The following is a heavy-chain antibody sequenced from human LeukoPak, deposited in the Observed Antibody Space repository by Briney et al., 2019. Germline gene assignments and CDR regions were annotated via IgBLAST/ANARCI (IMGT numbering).Heavy chain of an antibody. J-gene: IGHJ4*02. CDR1: GFSFTNAW. V-gene: IGHV3-15*05. CDR3: TTVTLRPVGL. Sequence: GGSLRLSCAASGFSFTNAWMSWVRQAPGKGLEWVGRIKSKTDGGTIDYAAPVKGRFTISRDDLKNTLFLQMSSLKIEDTAVYYCTTVTLRPVGLWGQGTLVTVSS. CDR2: IKSKTDGGTI. D-gene: IGHD3-10*01.